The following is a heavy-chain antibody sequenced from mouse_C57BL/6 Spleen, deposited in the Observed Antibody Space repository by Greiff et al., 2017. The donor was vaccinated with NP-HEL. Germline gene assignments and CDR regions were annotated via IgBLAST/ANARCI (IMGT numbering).Heavy chain of an antibody. CDR1: GYTFTDYE. Sequence: VKLLESGAELVRPGASVTLSCKASGYTFTDYEMHWVKQTPVHGLEWIGAIDPETGGTAYNQKFKGKAILTADKSSSTAYMELRSLTSEDSAVYYCTRRWYFGVWGTGTTVTVSS. CDR2: IDPETGGT. J-gene: IGHJ1*03. V-gene: IGHV1-15*01. CDR3: TRRWYFGV.